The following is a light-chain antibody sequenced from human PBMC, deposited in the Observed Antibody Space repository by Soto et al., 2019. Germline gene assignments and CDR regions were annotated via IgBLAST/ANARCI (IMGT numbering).Light chain of an antibody. CDR2: DND. V-gene: IGLV1-51*01. CDR1: NSNIGIEY. J-gene: IGLJ3*02. CDR3: VTWDSSLGAVV. Sequence: QSVLTQPPSVSAAPGQAVTIACSGSNSNIGIEYVAWYQHLPGTAPKLVIYDNDKRPSGIPDRFSGSKSGTSATLGITGLQTGDEADYYCVTWDSSLGAVVFGGGTKLTVL.